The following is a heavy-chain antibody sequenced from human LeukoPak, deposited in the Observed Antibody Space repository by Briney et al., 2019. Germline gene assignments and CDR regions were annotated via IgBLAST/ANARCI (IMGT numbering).Heavy chain of an antibody. V-gene: IGHV4-39*07. J-gene: IGHJ4*02. D-gene: IGHD3-10*01. Sequence: SETLSLTCTVSGGSISSSSYYWGWIRQPPGKGLEWIRSLYYSGSTYYNPSLKSRVTISLDTSKNHFSLKLSSVTAADTAVYYCARVRATYYGSGTYDYFDYWGQGTLVTVSS. CDR1: GGSISSSSYY. CDR3: ARVRATYYGSGTYDYFDY. CDR2: LYYSGST.